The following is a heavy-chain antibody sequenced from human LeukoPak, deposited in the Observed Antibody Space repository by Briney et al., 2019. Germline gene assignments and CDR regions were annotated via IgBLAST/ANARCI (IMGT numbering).Heavy chain of an antibody. CDR1: GGSFSGYF. CDR2: INESGST. CDR3: ARGRITMVRGVRDNWFDP. V-gene: IGHV4-34*01. D-gene: IGHD3-10*01. J-gene: IGHJ5*02. Sequence: SETLSLTCAVFGGSFSGYFWSWIRQPPGKGLEWIGEINESGSTNYNPSLKSRVTISIDTSKNHFSLKLSSVTAADTAVYYCARGRITMVRGVRDNWFDPWGQGTLVTVSS.